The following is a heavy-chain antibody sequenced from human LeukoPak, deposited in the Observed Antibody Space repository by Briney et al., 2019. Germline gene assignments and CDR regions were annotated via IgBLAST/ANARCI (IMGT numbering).Heavy chain of an antibody. D-gene: IGHD2-2*01. V-gene: IGHV3-7*01. CDR2: INQDGSKK. Sequence: PGGSLRLSCAASGFTFSSYWMSWVRQAPGKGLEWVANINQDGSKKYYVDSVRGRFTISRDNAKNSLYLQMNNLRAEDTAVYYCARDLLKEFCSGTSCYASPDYWGQGTLVTVSS. CDR3: ARDLLKEFCSGTSCYASPDY. J-gene: IGHJ4*02. CDR1: GFTFSSYW.